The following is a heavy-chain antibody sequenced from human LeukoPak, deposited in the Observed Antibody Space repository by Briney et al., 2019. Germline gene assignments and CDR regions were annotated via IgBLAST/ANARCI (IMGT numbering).Heavy chain of an antibody. D-gene: IGHD2-15*01. CDR1: GFTFSSYA. V-gene: IGHV3-23*01. CDR3: ARDRGCSGGSCYDILGY. Sequence: PGGSLRLSCAASGFTFSSYAMSWVRQAPGKGLEWVSAISGSGGSTYYADSVKGRFTISRDNSKNTLYLQMNSLRAEDTAVYYCARDRGCSGGSCYDILGYWGQGTLVTVSS. CDR2: ISGSGGST. J-gene: IGHJ4*02.